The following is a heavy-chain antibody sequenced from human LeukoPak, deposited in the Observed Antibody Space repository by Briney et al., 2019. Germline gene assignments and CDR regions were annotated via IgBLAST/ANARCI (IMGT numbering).Heavy chain of an antibody. D-gene: IGHD2-15*01. J-gene: IGHJ5*02. CDR1: VGSISSYF. CDR3: ARHPRMRGYCSGGICPNLFDP. V-gene: IGHV4-59*08. Sequence: SETLSLTCTVSVGSISSYFWSWIRQPPGKGLEWIGYLYYSGSTNYNPSLKSRVTISVDTSKNQFSLKLSSVTAADTAVYYCARHPRMRGYCSGGICPNLFDPWGQGTLVTVSS. CDR2: LYYSGST.